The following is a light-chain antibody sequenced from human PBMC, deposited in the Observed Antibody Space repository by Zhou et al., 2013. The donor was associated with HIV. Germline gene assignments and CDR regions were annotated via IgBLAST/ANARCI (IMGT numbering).Light chain of an antibody. J-gene: IGKJ2*01. CDR2: MVS. CDR1: QSLLHVDGNTY. Sequence: DVVMTQSPLSLPVTLGQPASISCVSSQSLLHVDGNTYLSWFHQRPGQSPRRLIYMVSNRDSWVPDRFSGSGSDTDFTLVISRVEAEDVGIYYCLQGTHWPPVTLGQGTRLEIK. V-gene: IGKV2-30*02. CDR3: LQGTHWPPVT.